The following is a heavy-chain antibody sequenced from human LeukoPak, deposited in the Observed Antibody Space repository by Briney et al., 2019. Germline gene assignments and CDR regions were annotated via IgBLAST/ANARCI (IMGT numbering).Heavy chain of an antibody. V-gene: IGHV1-2*02. CDR1: GYTFTGYY. D-gene: IGHD7-27*01. CDR3: ERSPNWVTIDY. CDR2: INPNSGGT. J-gene: IGHJ4*02. Sequence: VASVKVSCKASGYTFTGYYMHWVRQAPGQGLEWMGWINPNSGGTNYAQKFQGRVTMTRDTSISTAYMELSRLRSDDTAVYYCERSPNWVTIDYWGQGTLVTVSS.